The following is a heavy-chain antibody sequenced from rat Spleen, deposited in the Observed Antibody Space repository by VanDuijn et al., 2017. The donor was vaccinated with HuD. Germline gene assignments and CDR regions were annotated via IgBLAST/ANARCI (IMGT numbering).Heavy chain of an antibody. CDR2: IWSNGGT. V-gene: IGHV2-47*01. J-gene: IGHJ4*01. D-gene: IGHD4-5*01. Sequence: VQLVESGGGLVQPGRSMKLSCAASGFTFSNYYMAWVRQAPTKGLEWMGVIWSNGGTDYNSAIKSRLSISRDTSKSQVFLTMNSLQTEDTAMYFCARSIIRGKGGYYVMDAWGQGASVTVSS. CDR3: ARSIIRGKGGYYVMDA. CDR1: GFTFSNYY.